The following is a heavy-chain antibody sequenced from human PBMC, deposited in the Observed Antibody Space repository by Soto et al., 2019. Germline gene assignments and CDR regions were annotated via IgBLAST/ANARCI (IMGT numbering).Heavy chain of an antibody. Sequence: QVQLVQSGAEVKKPGSSVKVSCKASGGTFSSYAISWVRQAPGQGLEWMGGIIPIFGTANYAQKFQGRVTITADESTSTAYMELSSLRSEDTAVYYCARDFVPLAVADNWFDPWGQGPLVTVSS. J-gene: IGHJ5*02. CDR3: ARDFVPLAVADNWFDP. CDR2: IIPIFGTA. D-gene: IGHD6-19*01. V-gene: IGHV1-69*01. CDR1: GGTFSSYA.